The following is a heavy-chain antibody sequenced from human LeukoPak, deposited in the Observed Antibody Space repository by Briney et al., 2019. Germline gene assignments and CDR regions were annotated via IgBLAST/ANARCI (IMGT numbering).Heavy chain of an antibody. CDR1: GFTFSSYE. CDR3: AREPPVLRYFDWGALQLYYYYGMDV. V-gene: IGHV3-48*03. D-gene: IGHD3-9*01. J-gene: IGHJ6*02. CDR2: ISSSGSTI. Sequence: GGSLRLSCAASGFTFSSYEMNWVRQAPGKGLEGVSYISSSGSTIYYADSVKGRFTISRDNAKNSLYLQMNSLRAEDTAVYYCAREPPVLRYFDWGALQLYYYYGMDVWGQGTTVTVSS.